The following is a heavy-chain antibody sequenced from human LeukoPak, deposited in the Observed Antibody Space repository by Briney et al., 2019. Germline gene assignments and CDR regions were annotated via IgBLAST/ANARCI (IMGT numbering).Heavy chain of an antibody. V-gene: IGHV3-30*18. J-gene: IGHJ4*02. Sequence: GRSLRLSCATSGFTFSNYGMHWVRQAPGKGLEWVAVVSYDGSDQDYTDSVKGRFTISRDNSENTVYLQMNGLRAEDTAVYYCAKGSGGVIVHDYFDNWGQGTLVTVSS. CDR2: VSYDGSDQ. CDR1: GFTFSNYG. CDR3: AKGSGGVIVHDYFDN. D-gene: IGHD3-16*02.